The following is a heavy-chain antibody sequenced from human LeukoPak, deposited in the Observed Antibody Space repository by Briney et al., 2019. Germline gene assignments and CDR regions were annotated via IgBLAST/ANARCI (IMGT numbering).Heavy chain of an antibody. D-gene: IGHD3-10*01. V-gene: IGHV3-30*18. J-gene: IGHJ4*02. Sequence: GGSLRLSCAASGSTFSNYGMHWVRQAPGKGLEWVAAISYDGSNKYYADSVKGRFTISRDNSKNTLYLQMNSLRAEDTAVYYCAKVKLLWFGELSYFDYWGQGTLVTVSS. CDR2: ISYDGSNK. CDR3: AKVKLLWFGELSYFDY. CDR1: GSTFSNYG.